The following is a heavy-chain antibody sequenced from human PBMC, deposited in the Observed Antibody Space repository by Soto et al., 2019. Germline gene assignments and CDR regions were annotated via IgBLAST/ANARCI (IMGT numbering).Heavy chain of an antibody. CDR2: ISYSGST. Sequence: QVQLQESGPGLVKPSQTLSLTCTVSGGSISSSGSYWTWIRQHPGKGLEWIGYISYSGSTVYNPSLAGRVTISVDTSKNQFSLNLSSVTAADTAVYYCARAAANIDYWGQGTLVTVSS. CDR3: ARAAANIDY. V-gene: IGHV4-31*03. J-gene: IGHJ4*02. D-gene: IGHD2-2*01. CDR1: GGSISSSGSY.